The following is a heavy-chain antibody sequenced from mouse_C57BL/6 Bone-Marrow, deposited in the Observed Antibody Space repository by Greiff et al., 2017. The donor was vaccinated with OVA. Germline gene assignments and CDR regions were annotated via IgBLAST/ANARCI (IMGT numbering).Heavy chain of an antibody. V-gene: IGHV1-15*01. D-gene: IGHD2-1*01. Sequence: VKLLESGAELVRPGASVTLSCKASGYTFTDYEMHWVKQTHVHGLEWIGAIDPETGGTAYNQKFKGKAILTADKSSSTAYMELRSLTSEDSAVYYCYGNYEDYFDYWGQGTTLTVSS. CDR1: GYTFTDYE. CDR2: IDPETGGT. J-gene: IGHJ2*01. CDR3: YGNYEDYFDY.